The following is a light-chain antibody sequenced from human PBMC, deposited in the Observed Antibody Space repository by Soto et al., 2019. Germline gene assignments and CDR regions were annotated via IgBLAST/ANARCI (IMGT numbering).Light chain of an antibody. J-gene: IGKJ2*01. V-gene: IGKV3-20*01. Sequence: EIVLTQSPGTLSLSPGERATVSCRASQSVSNSQLAWYQQTPGQAPRLLIYDASSRATGIPDRFSGSGSGTDFTLTISRLEPEDFAVFYCQQYGRSPYTFGQGTKMEIK. CDR2: DAS. CDR1: QSVSNSQ. CDR3: QQYGRSPYT.